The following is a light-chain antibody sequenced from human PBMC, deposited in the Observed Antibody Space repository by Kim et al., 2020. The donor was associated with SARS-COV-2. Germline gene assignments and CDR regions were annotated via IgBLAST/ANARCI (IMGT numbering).Light chain of an antibody. CDR1: SLRSYY. CDR3: NSRDSSGNHWV. CDR2: GKN. J-gene: IGLJ3*02. V-gene: IGLV3-19*01. Sequence: ALGHTVRWTGQRDSLRSYYASWYQQKPGKAPVLLIYGKNIRPSGIPDRFSGSNSGNTASLTITGAQAEDEADYYCNSRDSSGNHWVFGGGTQLTVL.